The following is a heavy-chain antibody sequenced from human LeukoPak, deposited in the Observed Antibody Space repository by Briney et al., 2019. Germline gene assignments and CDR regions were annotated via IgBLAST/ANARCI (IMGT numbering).Heavy chain of an antibody. CDR2: ISSSSSYI. CDR3: ARLPGRAASQDH. D-gene: IGHD2-15*01. Sequence: GGSLSLSCAASGFTFSSYSMNWVRQAPGKGLKWVSSISSSSSYIYYADSVKGRFSISRDNAKNSMYLQMNSLRAEDTAIYYCARLPGRAASQDHWGQGTLVTVSS. CDR1: GFTFSSYS. J-gene: IGHJ4*02. V-gene: IGHV3-21*01.